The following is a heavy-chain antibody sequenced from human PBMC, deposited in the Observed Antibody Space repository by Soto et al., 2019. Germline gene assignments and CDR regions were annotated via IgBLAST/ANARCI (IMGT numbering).Heavy chain of an antibody. Sequence: GASVKVSCKVSGYTLTELSMHWVRQAPGKGLEWMGGFDPEDGETIYAQKFQGRVTMTKDTSTDTAYMELSSLRSEDTAVYYCAKSVGTYYYYGMDVWGQGTTVTVSS. D-gene: IGHD1-26*01. CDR1: GYTLTELS. CDR3: AKSVGTYYYYGMDV. J-gene: IGHJ6*02. V-gene: IGHV1-24*01. CDR2: FDPEDGET.